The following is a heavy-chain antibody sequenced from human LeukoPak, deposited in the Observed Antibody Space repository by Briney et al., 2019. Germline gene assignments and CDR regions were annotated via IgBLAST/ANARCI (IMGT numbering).Heavy chain of an antibody. CDR1: GGTFSSYA. Sequence: GASVKVSCKASGGTFSSYAISWVRQAPGQGLEWMGRIIPILGIANYAQKFQGRVTITADKSTSTAYMELSSLRSEDTAMYYCAREATFRVTDSSGYYYYFDYWGQGTLVTVSS. J-gene: IGHJ4*02. D-gene: IGHD3-22*01. V-gene: IGHV1-69*04. CDR3: AREATFRVTDSSGYYYYFDY. CDR2: IIPILGIA.